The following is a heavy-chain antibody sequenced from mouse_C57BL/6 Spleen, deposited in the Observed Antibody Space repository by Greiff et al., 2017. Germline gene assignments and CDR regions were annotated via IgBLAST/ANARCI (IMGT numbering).Heavy chain of an antibody. Sequence: QVQLKQPGAELVRPGSSVKLSCKASGYTFTSYWMDWVKQRPGQGLEWIGNIYPSDSETHYNQKFKDKATLTVDKSSSTAYMQLSSLTSEDSAVYYCARRGSFYAMDYWGQGTSVTVSS. D-gene: IGHD1-1*01. CDR1: GYTFTSYW. CDR2: IYPSDSET. CDR3: ARRGSFYAMDY. J-gene: IGHJ4*01. V-gene: IGHV1-61*01.